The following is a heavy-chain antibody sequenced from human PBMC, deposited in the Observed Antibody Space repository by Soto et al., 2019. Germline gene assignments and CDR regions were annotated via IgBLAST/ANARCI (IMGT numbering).Heavy chain of an antibody. Sequence: QVQLQESGPGLVKPSGTLSLTCAVSGGSISSSNWWSWVRQPPGKGLEWIGEIYHSGSTNYNPSRKSRVTISVDKSKNQFSLKLSSVTAADTAVYYCARDRRIAAAGRSYYYYGMDVWGQGTTVTVSS. CDR1: GGSISSSNW. V-gene: IGHV4-4*02. D-gene: IGHD6-13*01. J-gene: IGHJ6*02. CDR3: ARDRRIAAAGRSYYYYGMDV. CDR2: IYHSGST.